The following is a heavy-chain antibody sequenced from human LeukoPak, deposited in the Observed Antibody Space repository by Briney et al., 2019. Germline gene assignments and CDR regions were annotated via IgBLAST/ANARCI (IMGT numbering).Heavy chain of an antibody. D-gene: IGHD6-13*01. J-gene: IGHJ4*02. CDR3: ARVRDWAAADY. Sequence: ASVKVSCKASGYTFTSYGISWVRQAPGQGLEWVGWVSGYNGNTNYAQKFQGRVTMTTDTSTSTVYMELRSLRSDDTAVYYCARVRDWAAADYWGQGTLVTVSS. CDR1: GYTFTSYG. V-gene: IGHV1-18*01. CDR2: VSGYNGNT.